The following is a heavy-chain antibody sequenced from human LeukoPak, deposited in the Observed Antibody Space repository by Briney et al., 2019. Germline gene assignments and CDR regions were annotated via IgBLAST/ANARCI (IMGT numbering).Heavy chain of an antibody. CDR3: ARDAETSLAN. CDR1: GFDVSSKY. V-gene: IGHV3-66*01. J-gene: IGHJ4*02. D-gene: IGHD5-24*01. Sequence: PGGSLRLFCAASGFDVSSKYMNGVRQAPGKGLEWVTVIYLDGRADYADSVKGRFTISSDNSKNTVYLEMNSLKDEDTAVYYCARDAETSLANWGQGTVVPVS. CDR2: IYLDGRA.